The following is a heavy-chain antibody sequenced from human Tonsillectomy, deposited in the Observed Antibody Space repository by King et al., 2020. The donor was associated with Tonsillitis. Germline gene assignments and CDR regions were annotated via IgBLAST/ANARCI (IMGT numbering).Heavy chain of an antibody. CDR3: ALAPTGGFDY. J-gene: IGHJ4*02. CDR2: INSDGSST. D-gene: IGHD2-8*02. V-gene: IGHV3-74*02. Sequence: VQLVESGGGLVQPGGSLRLSCAASGFTFSSYWMHWVRQAPGKGLVWVSRINSDGSSTSYADSLKGRFTISRDNAKNTLYLQRNSLRAEDTAVYYCALAPTGGFDYWGQGTLVTVSS. CDR1: GFTFSSYW.